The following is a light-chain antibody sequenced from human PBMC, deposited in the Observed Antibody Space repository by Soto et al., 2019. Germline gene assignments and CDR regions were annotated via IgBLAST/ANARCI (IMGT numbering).Light chain of an antibody. J-gene: IGLJ1*01. CDR2: DVN. CDR1: SSDVGGYNY. CDR3: SSYTGSSTFA. Sequence: QSVLPQPASLSGSPGQSITISCTGTSSDVGGYNYVSWYQQLPGKAPKLMVYDVNNRPSGVSNRFSGSKSGNTASLTISGLQAEDEADYYCSSYTGSSTFAFGTGTKVTVL. V-gene: IGLV2-14*01.